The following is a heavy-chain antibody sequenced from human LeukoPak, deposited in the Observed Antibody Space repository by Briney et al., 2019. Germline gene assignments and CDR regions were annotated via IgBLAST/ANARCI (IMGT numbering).Heavy chain of an antibody. CDR2: INHSGST. D-gene: IGHD2-2*01. CDR1: GGSFSGYY. CDR3: ARAYCSSTSCYDWFDP. J-gene: IGHJ5*02. Sequence: SETLSPTCAVYGGSFSGYYWSWIRQPPGKGLEWIGEINHSGSTNYNPSLKSRVTISVDTSKNQFSLKLSSVTAADTAVYYCARAYCSSTSCYDWFDPWGQGTLVTVSS. V-gene: IGHV4-34*01.